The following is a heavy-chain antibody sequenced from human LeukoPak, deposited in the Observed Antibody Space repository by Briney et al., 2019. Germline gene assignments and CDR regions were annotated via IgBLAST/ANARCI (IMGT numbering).Heavy chain of an antibody. Sequence: PSETLSLTCTVSGGTISSYYWSWIRQPPGKGLEWIGYINYSGSTNYNPSLKSRVTMSVVTSKNQFSLKLSSVTAADTAVYYCARLDIVVVPAAIGGYYFDYWGQGTLVTVSS. V-gene: IGHV4-59*08. CDR3: ARLDIVVVPAAIGGYYFDY. CDR1: GGTISSYY. J-gene: IGHJ4*02. CDR2: INYSGST. D-gene: IGHD2-2*02.